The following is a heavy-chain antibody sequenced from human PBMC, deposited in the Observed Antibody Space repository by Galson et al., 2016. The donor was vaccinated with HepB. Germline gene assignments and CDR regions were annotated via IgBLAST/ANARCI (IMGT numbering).Heavy chain of an antibody. CDR3: TTGWGQCSGNCCYNPY. Sequence: SLRLSCATSGFTFSYAWLNWVRQAPGKGLEWVGRIKSHRDGGATEFAAPVTGRFTISRDDSKSTLYLQMNSLTTEDTALYYCTTGWGQCSGNCCYNPYWGQGTLGTVSS. J-gene: IGHJ4*02. CDR1: GFTFSYAW. V-gene: IGHV3-15*07. D-gene: IGHD2-2*02. CDR2: IKSHRDGGAT.